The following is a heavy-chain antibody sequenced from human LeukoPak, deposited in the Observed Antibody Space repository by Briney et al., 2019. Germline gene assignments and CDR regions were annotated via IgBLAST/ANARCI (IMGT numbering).Heavy chain of an antibody. J-gene: IGHJ4*02. D-gene: IGHD3-10*01. CDR1: GYTFTSYG. V-gene: IGHV1-18*04. Sequence: GASVNVSCKGSGYTFTSYGISWVRQAPGQGLEWMGWISAYNGNTNYAQKLQGRGTMTTDTSTSTAYLELRSLRSDDTAVYYYARDPPRYYYGSGRTFDYWGRGTLVTVSS. CDR3: ARDPPRYYYGSGRTFDY. CDR2: ISAYNGNT.